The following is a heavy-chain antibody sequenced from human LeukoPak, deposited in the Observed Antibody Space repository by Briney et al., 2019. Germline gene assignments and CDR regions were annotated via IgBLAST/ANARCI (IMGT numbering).Heavy chain of an antibody. Sequence: PGGSLRLSCAASGFTFSNAWMSWVRQAQGKGLEWVGHIKSKTDGGTTDYAAPVKGGFTISRDDSKNTLYLQMNSLKTEDTAVYYCTTDLAVWYSSSASTDYWGQGTLVTVSS. CDR3: TTDLAVWYSSSASTDY. D-gene: IGHD6-13*01. CDR1: GFTFSNAW. V-gene: IGHV3-15*01. J-gene: IGHJ4*02. CDR2: IKSKTDGGTT.